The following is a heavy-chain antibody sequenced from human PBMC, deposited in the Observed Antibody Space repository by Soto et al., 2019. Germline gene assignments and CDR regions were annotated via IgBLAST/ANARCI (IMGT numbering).Heavy chain of an antibody. CDR3: ARGHRRQLGRGAFDI. V-gene: IGHV3-13*01. CDR2: IGTAGDT. CDR1: GFTFSSYD. J-gene: IGHJ3*02. Sequence: EVQLVESGGGLVQPGGSLRLSCAASGFTFSSYDMHWVRQATGKGLEWVSAIGTAGDTYYPGSVKGRFTISRENAKNPLYLQMNSLRAGDTAVYYCARGHRRQLGRGAFDIWGQGTMVTVSS. D-gene: IGHD6-6*01.